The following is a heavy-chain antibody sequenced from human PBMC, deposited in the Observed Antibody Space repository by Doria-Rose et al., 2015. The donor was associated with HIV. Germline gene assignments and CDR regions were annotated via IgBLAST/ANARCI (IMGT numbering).Heavy chain of an antibody. CDR1: GVSVGRGDYY. J-gene: IGHJ3*01. V-gene: IGHV4-31*03. Sequence: LVQPSQTLSLICTVSGVSVGRGDYYWSWIRQRPGKGLEWIGYIYDSGSTYYNPPLKSRLTISADTSKKQFSLRPRAVTAADTAVYYCARYTGAFDFWGRGTMVSVSS. CDR2: IYDSGST. D-gene: IGHD2-8*02. CDR3: ARYTGAFDF.